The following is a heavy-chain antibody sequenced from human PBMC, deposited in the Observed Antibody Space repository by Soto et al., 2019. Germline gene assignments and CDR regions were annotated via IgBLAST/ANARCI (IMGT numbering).Heavy chain of an antibody. CDR2: IIPIFGTA. CDR3: AHCLLGVNYYYGRAV. J-gene: IGHJ6*02. CDR1: GGTFSSYA. Sequence: QVQLVQSGAEVKKPGSSVKVSCKASGGTFSSYAINWVRQAPGQGLEWMGGIIPIFGTAGYAQKFQGRVTITADQTTSTGYTELSSLRSEDTAVYYWAHCLLGVNYYYGRAVWGQGTTVTVSS. V-gene: IGHV1-69*12. D-gene: IGHD3-16*01.